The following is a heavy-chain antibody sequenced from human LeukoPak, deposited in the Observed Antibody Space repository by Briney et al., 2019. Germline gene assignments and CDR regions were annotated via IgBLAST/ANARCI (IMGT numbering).Heavy chain of an antibody. Sequence: ASVKVSCKASGYTFSNYGITWVRQAPGQGLEWMGWSSIYIGNTNYAEKFQGRVSITTDTSTTTAYMELRSLRSDDTAVYYCARDGHYGLTDDWGQGTLVTVSS. V-gene: IGHV1-18*01. CDR3: ARDGHYGLTDD. J-gene: IGHJ4*02. D-gene: IGHD4-17*01. CDR1: GYTFSNYG. CDR2: SSIYIGNT.